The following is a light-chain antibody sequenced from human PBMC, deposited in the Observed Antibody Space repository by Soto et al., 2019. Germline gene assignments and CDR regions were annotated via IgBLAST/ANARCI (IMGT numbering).Light chain of an antibody. CDR1: QSVSSSY. Sequence: ETVLTQSPGTLSLSPGERATLSCRASQSVSSSYLAWYQQKPGQAPRLLIYDASSRATGIPDRFSASGSGTDFALTISRLEPEDFAVYYCQQYVRSPPPWTFGQGTKVEIK. CDR3: QQYVRSPPPWT. V-gene: IGKV3-20*01. CDR2: DAS. J-gene: IGKJ1*01.